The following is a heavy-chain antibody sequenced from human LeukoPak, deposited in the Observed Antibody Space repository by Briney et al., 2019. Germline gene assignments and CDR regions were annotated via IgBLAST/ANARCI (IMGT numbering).Heavy chain of an antibody. CDR1: RFTFSSYW. V-gene: IGHV3-7*01. J-gene: IGHJ4*02. D-gene: IGHD6-19*01. CDR3: AREQIAVAGTLDY. CDR2: IKQDGNEK. Sequence: GGSLRLSCAASRFTFSSYWMSWVRQAPGKGLEWVANIKQDGNEKYYVDSVKGRFTISRNNAKNSLYLQMNSLRAEDTAVYYCAREQIAVAGTLDYWGQGTLVTVSS.